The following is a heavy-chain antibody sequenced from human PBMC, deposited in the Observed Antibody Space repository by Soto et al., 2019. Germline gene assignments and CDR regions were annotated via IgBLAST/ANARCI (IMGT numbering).Heavy chain of an antibody. CDR3: ARGPKEEDIVVVPAANNWFDP. CDR1: GFTFSSYD. CDR2: IGTAGDT. V-gene: IGHV3-13*01. J-gene: IGHJ5*02. D-gene: IGHD2-2*01. Sequence: GGSLRLSCAASGFTFSSYDMHWVRQATGKGLEWVSAIGTAGDTYYPGSVKSRLTISRENAKNSLYLQLNSLRAEDTAVYYCARGPKEEDIVVVPAANNWFDPWGQGTLVTVSS.